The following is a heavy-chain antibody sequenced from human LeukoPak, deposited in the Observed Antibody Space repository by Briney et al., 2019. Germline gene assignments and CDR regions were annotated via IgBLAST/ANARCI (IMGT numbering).Heavy chain of an antibody. J-gene: IGHJ6*03. CDR2: IYYTGSA. D-gene: IGHD6-6*01. V-gene: IGHV4-30-4*08. CDR3: AKGGVIAAQYYYYYMDV. Sequence: SETLSLTCTVSGGSISSGAYYWSWIRQPPGKGLEWIGYIYYTGSAYYNPSLRSRVTISVDTSKNQFSLKLSSVTAADTAVYYCAKGGVIAAQYYYYYMDVWGKGTTVTVSS. CDR1: GGSISSGAYY.